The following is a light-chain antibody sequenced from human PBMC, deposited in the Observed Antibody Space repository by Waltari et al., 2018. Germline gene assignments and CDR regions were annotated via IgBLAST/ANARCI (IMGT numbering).Light chain of an antibody. CDR3: QQSYSLPRT. CDR1: QYISYY. Sequence: DIRMTQSPSSLSASVGDRVTITCRSSQYISYYLNWYQQKPGQVPKLLIFAASTLQSGVPSRFSGGGSWTYFTLTITSLQPEDFATYYGQQSYSLPRTFGGGTKVET. V-gene: IGKV1-39*01. CDR2: AAS. J-gene: IGKJ4*01.